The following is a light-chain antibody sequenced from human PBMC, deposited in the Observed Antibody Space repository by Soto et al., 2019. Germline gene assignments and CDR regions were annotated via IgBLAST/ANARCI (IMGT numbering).Light chain of an antibody. CDR2: GAT. J-gene: IGKJ1*01. Sequence: DIQMTQSPSSLSASVGDRVTITCRASQTINNYLNWYQQKPGKAPKFLIYGATSLQSGVPSRFSGSGSGTDFTLNISSLHPEDFAAYYCQQRYTTPRTFGQGTNGEVK. CDR1: QTINNY. V-gene: IGKV1-39*01. CDR3: QQRYTTPRT.